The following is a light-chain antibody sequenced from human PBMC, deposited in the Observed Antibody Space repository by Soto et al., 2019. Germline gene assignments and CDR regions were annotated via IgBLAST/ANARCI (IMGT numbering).Light chain of an antibody. CDR1: QGIRND. CDR2: DAS. CDR3: RQQNSYPLT. Sequence: DIQMTQSPSSLSASVGDRVTITCRASQGIRNDLGWYQQKPGKAPKRLIYDASSLQSGVTSRLSGGQCRKEVTHTISSLQPEDFATYICRQQNSYPLTFGVGTKVAIK. V-gene: IGKV1-17*01. J-gene: IGKJ4*01.